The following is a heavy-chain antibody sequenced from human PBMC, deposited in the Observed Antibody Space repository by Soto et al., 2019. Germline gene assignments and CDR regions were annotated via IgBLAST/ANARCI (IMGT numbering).Heavy chain of an antibody. CDR1: GGTFSSYS. V-gene: IGHV1-69*13. CDR2: IIPIFGTA. D-gene: IGHD1-26*01. Sequence: ASVKVSCKASGGTFSSYSINWVRQAPGQGLEWMGEIIPIFGTANYAQKFQGRVTITADESTSTAYMELSSLRSEDTAVYYCARDGGRHSGGIDYWGQGTLVTVSS. CDR3: ARDGGRHSGGIDY. J-gene: IGHJ4*02.